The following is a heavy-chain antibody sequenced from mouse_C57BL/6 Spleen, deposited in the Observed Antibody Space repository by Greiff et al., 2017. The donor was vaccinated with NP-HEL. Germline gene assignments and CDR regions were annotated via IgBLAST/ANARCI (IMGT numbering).Heavy chain of an antibody. J-gene: IGHJ4*01. CDR2: IYPRSGNT. Sequence: QVQLKQSGAELARPGASVKLSCKASGYTFTSYGISWVKQRTGQGLEWIGEIYPRSGNTYYNEKFKGKATLTADKSSSTAYMELRSLTSEDSAVYFCARCWDSSGYDAMDYWGQGTSVTVSS. CDR3: ARCWDSSGYDAMDY. V-gene: IGHV1-81*01. D-gene: IGHD3-2*02. CDR1: GYTFTSYG.